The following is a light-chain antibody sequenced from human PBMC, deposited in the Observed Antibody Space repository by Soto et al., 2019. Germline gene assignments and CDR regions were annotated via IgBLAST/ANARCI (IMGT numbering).Light chain of an antibody. V-gene: IGLV2-14*01. Sequence: QSALAQPASVSGSPGQSITISCTATSRDVGDYNYVSWYQQHPGKTPKLIIFEVINRPSGVSTRFSGSKSGNTASLIISGLQAEYEADYYCSSYTSSSSLVFGGGTQLTVL. CDR2: EVI. CDR3: SSYTSSSSLV. J-gene: IGLJ2*01. CDR1: SRDVGDYNY.